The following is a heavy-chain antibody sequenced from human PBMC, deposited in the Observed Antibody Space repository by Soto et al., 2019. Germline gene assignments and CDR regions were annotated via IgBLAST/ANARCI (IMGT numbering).Heavy chain of an antibody. V-gene: IGHV3-30*18. CDR3: AKAPPSSYDFWSGTRAFDI. D-gene: IGHD3-3*01. CDR2: ISYDGSNK. Sequence: QVQLVESGGGVVQPGRSLRLSCAASGFTFSSYGMHWVRQAPGKGLEWVAVISYDGSNKYYADSVKGRFTISRDNSKNTLYLQMNSLRADDTAVYYCAKAPPSSYDFWSGTRAFDIWGQGTMVTVSS. CDR1: GFTFSSYG. J-gene: IGHJ3*02.